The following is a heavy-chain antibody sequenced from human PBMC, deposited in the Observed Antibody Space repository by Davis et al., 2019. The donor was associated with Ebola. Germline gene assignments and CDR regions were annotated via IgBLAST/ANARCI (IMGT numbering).Heavy chain of an antibody. D-gene: IGHD6-13*01. CDR2: IYSGGST. Sequence: GGSLRLSCAASGFTVSSNYMSWVRQAPGKGLEWVSVIYSGGSTYYADSVKGRFTISRDNSKNTLYLQMNSLRAEDTAVYYCARQQLEYWYFDLWGRGTLVTVSS. CDR3: ARQQLEYWYFDL. J-gene: IGHJ2*01. CDR1: GFTVSSNY. V-gene: IGHV3-66*04.